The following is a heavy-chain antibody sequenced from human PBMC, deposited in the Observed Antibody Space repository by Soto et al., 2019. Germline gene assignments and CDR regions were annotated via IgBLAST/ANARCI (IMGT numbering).Heavy chain of an antibody. CDR1: GYTFTSYA. CDR3: AREVWDY. J-gene: IGHJ4*02. V-gene: IGHV1-3*01. D-gene: IGHD2-21*01. CDR2: INAGNGNR. Sequence: GASVKVSCKASGYTFTSYAMHWVRQAPGQRLEWMGWINAGNGNRKYSQKFQGRVTITRDTSASTAYMELSSLRSEDTAVYCCAREVWDYWGQGTLVTVSS.